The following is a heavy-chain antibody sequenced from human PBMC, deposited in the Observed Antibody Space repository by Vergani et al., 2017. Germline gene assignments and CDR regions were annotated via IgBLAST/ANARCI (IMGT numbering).Heavy chain of an antibody. CDR1: GYSFNNYA. Sequence: QEQLVQSGSELKKPGASVKVSCKASGYSFNNYAIHWVRQAPGQGLEWMGWINPTTGNPTYARAFTGRFVFSLDTPIRTAYLQVGRRKAEDTAVYFCARAKRGRLAVGATDSWGQGTLLTVSS. J-gene: IGHJ4*02. CDR3: ARAKRGRLAVGATDS. D-gene: IGHD6-19*01. CDR2: INPTTGNP. V-gene: IGHV7-4-1*01.